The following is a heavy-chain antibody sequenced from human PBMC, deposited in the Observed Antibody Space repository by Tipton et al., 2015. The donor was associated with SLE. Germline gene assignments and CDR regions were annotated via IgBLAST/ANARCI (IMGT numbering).Heavy chain of an antibody. J-gene: IGHJ4*02. CDR1: GFTFSNYA. Sequence: SLRLSCVASGFTFSNYAMTWVRQAPGKGLEWVAHINKDGSETYPVDSVKGRFTISRDNAKNSLFLHMTTLRAEDTAVYYCARGPLRSAADMDWGQGTLVTVSS. CDR2: INKDGSET. D-gene: IGHD6-25*01. CDR3: ARGPLRSAADMD. V-gene: IGHV3-7*01.